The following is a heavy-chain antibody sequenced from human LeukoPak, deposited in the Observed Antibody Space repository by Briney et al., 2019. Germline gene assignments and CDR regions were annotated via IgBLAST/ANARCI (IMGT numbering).Heavy chain of an antibody. J-gene: IGHJ6*02. CDR1: GYPFNTYD. CDR3: ASEKWVKREGVYYYYGITV. CDR2: MNPNSGNT. V-gene: IGHV1-8*01. D-gene: IGHD1-26*01. Sequence: ASVKVSCKASGYPFNTYDINWVRQATGQGLEWMGWMNPNSGNTNCAQKFKGRVTMTRDTAMGTAYTELSSLTSEDTAVYYCASEKWVKREGVYYYYGITVWGQGTTVTVSS.